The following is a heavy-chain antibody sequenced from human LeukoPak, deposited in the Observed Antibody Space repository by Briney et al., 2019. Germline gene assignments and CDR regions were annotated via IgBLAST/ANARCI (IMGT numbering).Heavy chain of an antibody. CDR2: ISGGATST. V-gene: IGHV3-23*01. J-gene: IGHJ4*02. D-gene: IGHD4-23*01. CDR3: AKDSPVATY. Sequence: GGSLRLSCAASGFTLSNYGMTWVRQAPGKGLEWVSAISGGATSTYYADSVKGRFTISRDNSKNTLYLEMNSLRADDTAVYYCAKDSPVATYWSQGTLVTVSS. CDR1: GFTLSNYG.